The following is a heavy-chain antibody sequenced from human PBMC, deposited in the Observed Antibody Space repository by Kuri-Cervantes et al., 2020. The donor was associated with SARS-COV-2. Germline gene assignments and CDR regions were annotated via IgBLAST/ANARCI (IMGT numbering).Heavy chain of an antibody. Sequence: SETLSLTCTVSGGSISSYYWSWIRQPPGKGLEWIGYIYYSGSTNYNPSLKSRVTISVDTSKNQFSLKLSSVTAADTAVYYCARDKGTYKKSYYYYYMDVWGKGTTVTVSS. J-gene: IGHJ6*03. V-gene: IGHV4-59*01. CDR1: GGSISSYY. CDR2: IYYSGST. D-gene: IGHD1-14*01. CDR3: ARDKGTYKKSYYYYYMDV.